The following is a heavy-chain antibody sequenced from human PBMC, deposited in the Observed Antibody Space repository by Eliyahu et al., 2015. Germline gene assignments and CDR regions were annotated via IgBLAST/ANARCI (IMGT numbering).Heavy chain of an antibody. D-gene: IGHD3-16*01. Sequence: QVQLQESGPGLMKPSQTLSLTCTVSGGSISSGDYFWSWVRQPPGKGLEWIGYISYSGSTYYNPSLTSRLTISVDKSKNQFSLKLSSVTAADTAMYHCARVLWGSYYFDHWGQGTLVTVSS. CDR1: GGSISSGDYF. CDR3: ARVLWGSYYFDH. CDR2: ISYSGST. V-gene: IGHV4-30-4*01. J-gene: IGHJ4*02.